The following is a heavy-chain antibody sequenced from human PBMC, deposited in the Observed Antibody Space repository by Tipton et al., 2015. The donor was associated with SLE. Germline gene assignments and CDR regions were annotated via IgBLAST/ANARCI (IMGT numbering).Heavy chain of an antibody. CDR2: IYYSGST. D-gene: IGHD4-23*01. Sequence: TLSLTCTVSGGSISSSSYYWGWIRQPPGKGLEWIGSIYYSGSTYYNPSLKSRVTISVDTSKNQFSLKLSSVIAADTAVYYCARHGGYYFDYWGQGTLVTASS. CDR3: ARHGGYYFDY. V-gene: IGHV4-39*07. J-gene: IGHJ4*02. CDR1: GGSISSSSYY.